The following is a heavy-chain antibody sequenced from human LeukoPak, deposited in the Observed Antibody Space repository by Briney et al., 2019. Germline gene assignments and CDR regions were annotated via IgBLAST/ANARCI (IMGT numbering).Heavy chain of an antibody. V-gene: IGHV4-59*12. J-gene: IGHJ5*02. D-gene: IGHD3-10*01. CDR2: IYYSGST. CDR1: GGSISNYY. CDR3: ARSERVRGVMSWFDP. Sequence: SETLSLTCTVSGGSISNYYWSWIRQPPGKGLEWIGYIYYSGSTNYNPSLKSRVTMSVDTSKNQFSLKLSSVTALDTAVYYCARSERVRGVMSWFDPWGQGTLVTVSS.